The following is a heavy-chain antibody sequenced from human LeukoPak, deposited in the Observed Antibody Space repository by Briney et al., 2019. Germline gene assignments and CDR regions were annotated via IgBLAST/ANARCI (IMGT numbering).Heavy chain of an antibody. CDR2: ISSSSSYI. CDR1: GFTFSSYS. Sequence: PGGSLRLSCAASGFTFSSYSMNCVRQAPGKGLEWVSSISSSSSYIYYADSVKGRFTISRDNAKNPLYLQMNSLRAEDTAVYYCARGDLYGDYGIDYWGQGTLVTVSS. V-gene: IGHV3-21*01. J-gene: IGHJ4*02. D-gene: IGHD4-17*01. CDR3: ARGDLYGDYGIDY.